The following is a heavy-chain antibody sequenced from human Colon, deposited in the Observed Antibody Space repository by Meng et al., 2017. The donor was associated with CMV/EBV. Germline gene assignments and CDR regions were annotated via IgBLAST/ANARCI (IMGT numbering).Heavy chain of an antibody. J-gene: IGHJ4*02. Sequence: GESLKLSCAASGFTFSSHGMHWVRQAPGKGLEWVAYIRYDGSDKYYADSVKGRFTISRDDSKNTLYVQMNSLRAEDTAVYYCAKDVLATDYFDYWGQGTLVTVSS. V-gene: IGHV3-30*02. CDR3: AKDVLATDYFDY. CDR1: GFTFSSHG. CDR2: IRYDGSDK. D-gene: IGHD1-26*01.